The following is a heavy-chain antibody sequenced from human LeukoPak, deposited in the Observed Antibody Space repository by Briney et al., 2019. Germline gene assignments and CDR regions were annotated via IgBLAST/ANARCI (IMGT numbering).Heavy chain of an antibody. V-gene: IGHV3-74*01. J-gene: IGHJ4*02. CDR3: AIMATIAGVGH. CDR2: INRDATIT. Sequence: GGSLRLSCAASGFTLSGYWMHWVRQAPGKGLVWVSRINRDATITNYADSVKGRFSISRDNAKNTLYLQMNNLGGEDTAVYYCAIMATIAGVGHWGQGTLVTVSS. CDR1: GFTLSGYW. D-gene: IGHD5-12*01.